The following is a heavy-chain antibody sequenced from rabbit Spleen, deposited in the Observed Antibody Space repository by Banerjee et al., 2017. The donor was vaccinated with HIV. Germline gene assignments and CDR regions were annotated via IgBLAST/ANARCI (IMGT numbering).Heavy chain of an antibody. D-gene: IGHD6-1*01. Sequence: QEHLKESGGGLVQPGGSLKLSCTASGFTLSSYYMNWVRQAPGKGLEWIGYIDPVFGITYYASWVNGRFTISKTSSTTVTLQMTSLTAADTATYFCARLGHADYPYAYGLKLWGPGTLVTVS. V-gene: IGHV1S45*01. CDR3: ARLGHADYPYAYGLKL. CDR1: GFTLSSYYM. J-gene: IGHJ4*01. CDR2: IDPVFGIT.